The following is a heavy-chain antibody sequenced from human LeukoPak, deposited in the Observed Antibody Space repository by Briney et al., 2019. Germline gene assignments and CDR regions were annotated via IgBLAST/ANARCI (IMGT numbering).Heavy chain of an antibody. Sequence: GGSLRLSCAASGFTFSSYSMNWVRQAPGKRLEWVSFISSSVSNIYYADSVNGRFTISRDNAKNSLYLQMNSLRDEDTAVYYCVRDYGYGDSVKWFFDLWGRGTLVTVSS. V-gene: IGHV3-48*02. CDR1: GFTFSSYS. J-gene: IGHJ2*01. D-gene: IGHD4-17*01. CDR3: VRDYGYGDSVKWFFDL. CDR2: ISSSVSNI.